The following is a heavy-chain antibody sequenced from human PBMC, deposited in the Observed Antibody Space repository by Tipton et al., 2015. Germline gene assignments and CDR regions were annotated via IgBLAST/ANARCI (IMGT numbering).Heavy chain of an antibody. CDR2: IYYTGST. D-gene: IGHD2-2*01. Sequence: TLSLTCTVSGGSISSSSYYWGWIRQPPGMGLEWIGSIYYTGSTFYNPSLKSRVTISVDTSKHQFSLKLNSVTAADTAVYYCASSYQYYSYYYGLDVWGQGTTVTVAS. V-gene: IGHV4-39*01. CDR3: ASSYQYYSYYYGLDV. J-gene: IGHJ6*02. CDR1: GGSISSSSYY.